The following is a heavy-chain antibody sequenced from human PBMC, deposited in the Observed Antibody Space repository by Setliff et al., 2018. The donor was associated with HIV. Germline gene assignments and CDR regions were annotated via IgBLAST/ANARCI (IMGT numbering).Heavy chain of an antibody. D-gene: IGHD3-3*01. CDR3: ARGYYNFWSGYYDSRFTNPIDAFDI. Sequence: WASVKVSCKASGYTFSSYGISWVRQAPGQGVEWMGWISAYNGNTNYAQKLQGRVTMTTDTSTSTAYMELRSLRSDDTAVYYCARGYYNFWSGYYDSRFTNPIDAFDIWGQGTMVTVSS. V-gene: IGHV1-18*01. J-gene: IGHJ3*02. CDR1: GYTFSSYG. CDR2: ISAYNGNT.